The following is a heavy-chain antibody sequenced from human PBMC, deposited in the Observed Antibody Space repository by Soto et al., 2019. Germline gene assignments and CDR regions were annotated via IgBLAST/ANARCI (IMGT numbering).Heavy chain of an antibody. CDR1: GGSISSYY. V-gene: IGHV4-59*12. Sequence: PSETLSLTCTVSGGSISSYYWSWIRQPPGKGLEWIGYIYYSGSTNYNPSLKSRVTISVDTSKNQFSLKLSSVTAVDTAVYYCARREILGPIDYWGQGTLVTVSS. CDR3: ARREILGPIDY. CDR2: IYYSGST. J-gene: IGHJ4*02. D-gene: IGHD1-26*01.